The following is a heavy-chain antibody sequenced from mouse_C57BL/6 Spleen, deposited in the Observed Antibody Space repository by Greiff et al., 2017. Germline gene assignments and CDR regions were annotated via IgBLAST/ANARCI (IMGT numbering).Heavy chain of an antibody. Sequence: QVQLQQSGPGLVQPSQSLSITCTVSGFSLTSYGVHWVRQSPGKGLEWLGVIWSGGSTDYNAAFISRLSISKDNSKSQVFFKINSLQADDTAIYYCARRRGSSPYYAMDYWGQGTSVTVSS. D-gene: IGHD1-1*01. J-gene: IGHJ4*01. CDR1: GFSLTSYG. V-gene: IGHV2-2*01. CDR2: IWSGGST. CDR3: ARRRGSSPYYAMDY.